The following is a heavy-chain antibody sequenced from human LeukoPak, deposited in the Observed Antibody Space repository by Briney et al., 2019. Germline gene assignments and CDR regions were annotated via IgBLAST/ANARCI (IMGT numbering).Heavy chain of an antibody. Sequence: ASVKVSCKTSGYTFTARFIHWVRQAPGQGLEWMGWINPNSGGALYAQKFQGRVTLTGETFTSTAFMELTSLTSDDTAVYYCARTPSNPYYYYYYMDVWGKGTTVTVSS. J-gene: IGHJ6*03. V-gene: IGHV1-2*02. D-gene: IGHD4-11*01. CDR2: INPNSGGA. CDR1: GYTFTARF. CDR3: ARTPSNPYYYYYYMDV.